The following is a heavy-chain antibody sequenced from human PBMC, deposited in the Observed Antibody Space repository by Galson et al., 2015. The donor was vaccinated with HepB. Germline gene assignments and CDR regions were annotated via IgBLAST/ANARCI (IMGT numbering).Heavy chain of an antibody. V-gene: IGHV3-53*01. CDR3: ARGGYHYLDF. D-gene: IGHD2-15*01. CDR1: GFIFSSNY. Sequence: SLRLSCAASGFIFSSNYMSWVRQAPGKGLEWVSDLYSDGRTYYCDSMKDRFTITRDNSYNTLYLQRNSFRGEDTAVYYCARGGYHYLDFLGQGTLVTVYS. J-gene: IGHJ4*02. CDR2: LYSDGRT.